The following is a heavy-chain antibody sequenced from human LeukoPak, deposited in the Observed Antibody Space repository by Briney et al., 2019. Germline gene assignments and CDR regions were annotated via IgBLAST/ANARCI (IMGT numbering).Heavy chain of an antibody. CDR2: VPNDGVHI. CDR1: GFTLSTYT. V-gene: IGHV3-30*04. CDR3: ARDRVQIWAYVGIFDY. D-gene: IGHD5-18*01. Sequence: GGSLGLSCVASGFTLSTYTMHWVRQAPGKRLEWVAVVPNDGVHIDYRDTVRGRFTISRDVSRNTVYLQMNSLRSEDTAVYYCARDRVQIWAYVGIFDYWGPGTVVTVSS. J-gene: IGHJ4*02.